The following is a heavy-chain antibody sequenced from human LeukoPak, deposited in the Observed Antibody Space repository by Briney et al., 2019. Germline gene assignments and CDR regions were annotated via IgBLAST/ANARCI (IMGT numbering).Heavy chain of an antibody. CDR3: AKYYYDSSGYYSVDY. Sequence: GGSLRLSCAASGFTFSSYAMSWVRQAPGKGLEWVSAISGSGGSTYYADSVKGRFTISRDNSKNTLYLQMNSLRAEDTAVYYCAKYYYDSSGYYSVDYWGQGTLVTVSS. V-gene: IGHV3-23*01. CDR2: ISGSGGST. CDR1: GFTFSSYA. D-gene: IGHD3-22*01. J-gene: IGHJ4*02.